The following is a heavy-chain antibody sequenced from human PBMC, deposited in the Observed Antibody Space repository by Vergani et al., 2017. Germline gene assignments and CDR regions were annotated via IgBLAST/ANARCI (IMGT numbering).Heavy chain of an antibody. CDR2: ISGSGGST. D-gene: IGHD2-2*01. J-gene: IGHJ4*02. V-gene: IGHV3-23*04. CDR3: AKVYCSSTSCYPGGDYFDY. CDR1: GFTFSSYA. Sequence: EVQLVESGGGLVQPGGSLRLSCAASGFTFSSYAMSWVRQAPGKGLEWVSAISGSGGSTYYADSVKGRFTISRDNSKNTRYLQMNSLRAEDTAVYYCAKVYCSSTSCYPGGDYFDYWGQGTLVTVSS.